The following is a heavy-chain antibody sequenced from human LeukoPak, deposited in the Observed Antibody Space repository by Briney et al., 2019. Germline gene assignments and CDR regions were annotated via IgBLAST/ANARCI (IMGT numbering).Heavy chain of an antibody. CDR2: ISAYNGNT. J-gene: IGHJ4*02. CDR3: ARVGGLYDFWSGRQLDY. CDR1: GYTFTSYG. V-gene: IGHV1-18*01. D-gene: IGHD3-3*01. Sequence: ASVKVSCKASGYTFTSYGISWVRKAPGQGLEWMGWISAYNGNTNYAQKLQGRVTMTTDTSTSTAYMELRSLRSDDTAVYYCARVGGLYDFWSGRQLDYWGQGTLVTVSS.